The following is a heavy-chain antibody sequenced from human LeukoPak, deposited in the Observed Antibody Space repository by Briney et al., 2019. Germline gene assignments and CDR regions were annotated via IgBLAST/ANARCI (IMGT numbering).Heavy chain of an antibody. D-gene: IGHD4-17*01. V-gene: IGHV3-23*01. CDR1: GFTFSNYA. J-gene: IGHJ5*02. CDR3: AKTATVTTSWFDP. Sequence: GGSPRLSCAASGFTFSNYAMSWVRQAPGKGLEWVSAISGGGLSTYYADSVRGRFTISRDNSKNTLYLQMNSLRAEDTAVYYCAKTATVTTSWFDPWGQGTLVTVSS. CDR2: ISGGGLST.